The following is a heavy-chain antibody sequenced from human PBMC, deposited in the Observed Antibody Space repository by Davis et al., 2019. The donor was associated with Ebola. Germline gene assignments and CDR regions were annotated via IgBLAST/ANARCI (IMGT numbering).Heavy chain of an antibody. Sequence: ASVKVSCKASGYTFTSYAMHWVRQAPGQRLEWMGWINAGNGNTKYSQKFQGRVTMTRDTSTSTVYMELSSLRSEDTAVYYCARDRMKYNWNYVGIYWGQRTLVTVSS. CDR2: INAGNGNT. CDR1: GYTFTSYA. J-gene: IGHJ4*02. CDR3: ARDRMKYNWNYVGIY. D-gene: IGHD1-7*01. V-gene: IGHV1-3*01.